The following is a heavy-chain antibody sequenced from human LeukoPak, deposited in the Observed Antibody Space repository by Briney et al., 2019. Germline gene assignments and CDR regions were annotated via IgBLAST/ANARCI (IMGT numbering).Heavy chain of an antibody. Sequence: PSETLSLTCAVYGGSFSGYYWSWIRQPPGKGLEWVGEINHSGSTNYNPSLKSRVTISVDTSKNQFSLELSSVTAADTAVYYCARDPRPSYYYYGMDVWGQGTTVTVSS. CDR3: ARDPRPSYYYYGMDV. CDR1: GGSFSGYY. CDR2: INHSGST. V-gene: IGHV4-34*01. J-gene: IGHJ6*02.